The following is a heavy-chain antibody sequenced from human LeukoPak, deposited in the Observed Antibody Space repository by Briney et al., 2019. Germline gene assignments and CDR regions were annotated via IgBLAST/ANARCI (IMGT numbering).Heavy chain of an antibody. CDR3: ARAEDSGSYYDPGYFDY. J-gene: IGHJ4*02. Sequence: PSQTLSLTCTVSGGSISSGSYYWSWIRQPAGKGLEWIGRIYTSGSTNHNPSLKSRVTISVDTSKNQFSLKLSSVTAADTAVYYCARAEDSGSYYDPGYFDYWGQGTLVTVSS. D-gene: IGHD1-26*01. CDR1: GGSISSGSYY. V-gene: IGHV4-61*02. CDR2: IYTSGST.